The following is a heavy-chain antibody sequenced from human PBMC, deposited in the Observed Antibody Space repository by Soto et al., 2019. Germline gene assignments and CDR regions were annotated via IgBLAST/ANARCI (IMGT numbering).Heavy chain of an antibody. CDR3: ARTTRVRSGYLDY. J-gene: IGHJ4*02. CDR2: IYYSGST. CDR1: GGSISSGDYY. V-gene: IGHV4-30-4*01. Sequence: NPSETLSLTCTVSGGSISSGDYYWSWIRQPPGKGLEWIGYIYYSGSTYYNPSLKSRATISVDTSKNQFSLKLSSVTAADTAVYYCARTTRVRSGYLDYWGQGTLVTVSS. D-gene: IGHD3-22*01.